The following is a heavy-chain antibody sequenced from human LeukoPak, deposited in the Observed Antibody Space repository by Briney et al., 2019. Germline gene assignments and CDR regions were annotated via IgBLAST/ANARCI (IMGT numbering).Heavy chain of an antibody. J-gene: IGHJ4*02. CDR3: ARDRYYDSTNYFDF. Sequence: PSETLSLTCTVSGGSISSYYWTWIRQPPGKGLEGIGYIYYSGSTNYNPSLKSRVTISVDTSKNQFSLKLSSVTAADTAVYYCARDRYYDSTNYFDFWGQGTLVTVSS. V-gene: IGHV4-59*01. CDR2: IYYSGST. CDR1: GGSISSYY. D-gene: IGHD3-22*01.